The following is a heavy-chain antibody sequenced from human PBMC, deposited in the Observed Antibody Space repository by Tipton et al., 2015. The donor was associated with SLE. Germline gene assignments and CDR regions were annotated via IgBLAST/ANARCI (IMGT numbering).Heavy chain of an antibody. J-gene: IGHJ4*02. Sequence: SLRLSCAASGFTFSIYGMHWVRQAPGKGLEWVAVIWYDGSNKYYADSVKGRFTISRDNSKNTLYLLMNSLRAEDTAVYYCARDPATVTSYYFDYWGQGTLVTVSS. CDR2: IWYDGSNK. CDR3: ARDPATVTSYYFDY. CDR1: GFTFSIYG. V-gene: IGHV3-33*01. D-gene: IGHD4-17*01.